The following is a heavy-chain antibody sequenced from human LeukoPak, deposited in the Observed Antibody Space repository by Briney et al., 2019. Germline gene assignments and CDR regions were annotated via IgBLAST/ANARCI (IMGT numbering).Heavy chain of an antibody. CDR3: AKAEGHYFDY. CDR1: GFTFSSYG. J-gene: IGHJ4*02. CDR2: IWYDGSNK. Sequence: GGSLRLSCAASGFTFSSYGMHWVRQAPGKGLEWVAVIWYDGSNKYYADSVKGRFTIPRDNSKNTLYLQMNSLRAEDTAVYYCAKAEGHYFDYWGQGTLVTVSS. V-gene: IGHV3-30*02.